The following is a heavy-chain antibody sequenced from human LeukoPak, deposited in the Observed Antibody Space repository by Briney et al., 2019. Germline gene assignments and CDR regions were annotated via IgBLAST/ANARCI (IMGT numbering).Heavy chain of an antibody. J-gene: IGHJ3*02. Sequence: ASVKVSCKASGYTFTSHDINWVRQATGQGLEWMGWMNPNSGNTGYAQKFQGRVTMTRNTSISTAYMELSSLRSEDTAVYYCAIQRGVNDAFDIWGQGTMVTVSS. CDR3: AIQRGVNDAFDI. CDR2: MNPNSGNT. D-gene: IGHD3-16*01. CDR1: GYTFTSHD. V-gene: IGHV1-8*01.